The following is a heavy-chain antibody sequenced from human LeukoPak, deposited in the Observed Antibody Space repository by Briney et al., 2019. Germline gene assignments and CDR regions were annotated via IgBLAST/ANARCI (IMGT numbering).Heavy chain of an antibody. Sequence: SGTLSLTCAVYGGSFSGYYWSWIRQPPGKGLEWIGEINHSGSTNYNPSLKSRVTISVDTSKNQFSLKLSSVTAADTAVYYCARGRIVVVVAATKKNWRYFDLWGRGTLVTVSS. CDR1: GGSFSGYY. J-gene: IGHJ2*01. D-gene: IGHD2-15*01. V-gene: IGHV4-34*01. CDR3: ARGRIVVVVAATKKNWRYFDL. CDR2: INHSGST.